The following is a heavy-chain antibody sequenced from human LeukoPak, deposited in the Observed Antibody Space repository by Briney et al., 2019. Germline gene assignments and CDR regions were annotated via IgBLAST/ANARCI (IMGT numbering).Heavy chain of an antibody. V-gene: IGHV1-2*02. CDR3: ARLAVAVAGIRPDY. CDR2: INPNSGGT. D-gene: IGHD6-19*01. CDR1: GYTFTGYY. Sequence: ASVKVSCKASGYTFTGYYMHWVRQAPGQGLEWMGWINPNSGGTNYAQKFQGRVTMTRDTSISTAYMELSRLRSGDTAVYYCARLAVAVAGIRPDYWGQGTPVTVSS. J-gene: IGHJ4*02.